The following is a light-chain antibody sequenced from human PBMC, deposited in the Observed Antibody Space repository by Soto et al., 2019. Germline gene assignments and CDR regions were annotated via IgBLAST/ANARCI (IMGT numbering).Light chain of an antibody. J-gene: IGKJ4*01. CDR1: QSVACS. V-gene: IGKV3-11*01. CDR2: DAS. CDR3: QQCINSPFT. Sequence: EIVLMQAPGTLSLSPGESGTLSCRASQSVACSLACYQQKPGQAPSLLIYDASNRATGIPGRFSGSGSGTDFTLTLSRQDPEDFAVYYCQQCINSPFTFSAGTKVQMK.